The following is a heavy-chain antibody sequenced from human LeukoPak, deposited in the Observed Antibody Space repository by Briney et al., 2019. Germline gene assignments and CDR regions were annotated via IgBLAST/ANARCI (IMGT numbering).Heavy chain of an antibody. Sequence: SETLSLTCAVYGGSFSGYYWSWIRQPPGKGLEWIGEINHSGSTNYNPSLKSRVTISVDTSKNQFSLKLSSLTAADTAVYYCAKALKPPDYGNYYYMDVWGKGTTVTVSS. CDR2: INHSGST. CDR1: GGSFSGYY. CDR3: AKALKPPDYGNYYYMDV. D-gene: IGHD3-16*01. J-gene: IGHJ6*03. V-gene: IGHV4-34*01.